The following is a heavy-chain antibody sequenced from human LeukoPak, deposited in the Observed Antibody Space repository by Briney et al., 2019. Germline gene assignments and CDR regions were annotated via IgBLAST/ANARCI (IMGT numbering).Heavy chain of an antibody. D-gene: IGHD6-19*01. Sequence: ASVKVSCKASGYTFTSYGISWVRQAPGQGLEWMGWISAYNGNTNYAQKLQGRVTMTTDTSTSTAYMELRSLRSDDTAVYYCARERESSGRDYFDYWGQGTLVTVSS. CDR2: ISAYNGNT. CDR1: GYTFTSYG. CDR3: ARERESSGRDYFDY. V-gene: IGHV1-18*01. J-gene: IGHJ4*02.